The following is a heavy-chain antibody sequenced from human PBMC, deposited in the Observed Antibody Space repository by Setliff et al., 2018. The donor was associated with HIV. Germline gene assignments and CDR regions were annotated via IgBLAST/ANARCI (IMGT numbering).Heavy chain of an antibody. CDR2: FYYSGST. V-gene: IGHV4-39*01. J-gene: IGHJ5*02. CDR1: GGSISSCNYY. D-gene: IGHD2-15*01. CDR3: ARFTVVVFGAGEPSWFDP. Sequence: KPSETLSLTCAVSGGSISSCNYYWVWIRQPPGKELEWIGSFYYSGSTHYNPSLKSRLAISSDTSKNQFSLNLSSVLAADTAIYFCARFTVVVFGAGEPSWFDPWGQGILVTVSS.